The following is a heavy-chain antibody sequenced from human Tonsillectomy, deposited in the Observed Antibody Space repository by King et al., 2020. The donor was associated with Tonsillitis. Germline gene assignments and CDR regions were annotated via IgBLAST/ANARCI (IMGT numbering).Heavy chain of an antibody. V-gene: IGHV4-39*01. CDR1: GGSISSSSYY. D-gene: IGHD2-15*01. Sequence: QLQESGPGLVKPSETLSLTCTVSGGSISSSSYYWGWIRQLPGKGLEWIGSLYYSGNTHYNPSLKSRVTISVDTSKNQFSLKLRSVTAADTAVYYCASTYCSAANCPLGNWFDPWGQGTLVTVSS. CDR3: ASTYCSAANCPLGNWFDP. J-gene: IGHJ5*02. CDR2: LYYSGNT.